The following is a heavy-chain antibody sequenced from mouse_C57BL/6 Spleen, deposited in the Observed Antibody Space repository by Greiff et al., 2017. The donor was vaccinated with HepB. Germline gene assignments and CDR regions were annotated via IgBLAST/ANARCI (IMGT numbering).Heavy chain of an antibody. D-gene: IGHD2-2*01. Sequence: QVHVKQSGAELVRPGASVKLSCKASGYTFTDYYINWVKQRPGQGLEWIARIYPGSGNTYYNEKFKGKATLTAEKSSSTAYMQVSSLTSEGSAVSCCGREDPVYGYDVGGAMDYWGQGTSVTVSS. CDR3: GREDPVYGYDVGGAMDY. CDR2: IYPGSGNT. J-gene: IGHJ4*01. CDR1: GYTFTDYY. V-gene: IGHV1-76*01.